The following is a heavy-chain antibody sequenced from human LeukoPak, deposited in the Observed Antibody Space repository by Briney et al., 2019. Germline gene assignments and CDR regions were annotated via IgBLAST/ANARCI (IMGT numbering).Heavy chain of an antibody. Sequence: SDTLSLTCSVSGGSFDSKYWSWIRQPPRTGLEWIGYIYTSGSTNFNPSLRSRVAMSIDTSKNQFSLKVYSVTAADTAVYYCVNYIRNVHYYMDVWGKGTTVIVPS. V-gene: IGHV4-4*09. CDR2: IYTSGST. D-gene: IGHD1-1*01. CDR3: VNYIRNVHYYMDV. J-gene: IGHJ6*03. CDR1: GGSFDSKY.